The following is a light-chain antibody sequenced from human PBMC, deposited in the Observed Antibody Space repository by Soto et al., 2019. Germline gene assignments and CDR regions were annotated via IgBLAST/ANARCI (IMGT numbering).Light chain of an antibody. CDR2: EVS. Sequence: QSALTKPLSAYGSPGESGTISCTGTSSDVVGYNYVSWYQHHPGKAPKLMIYEVSKRPSGVPDRFSGSKSGNTASLTVSGLQAEDEADYYCSSYAGSNNLVFGTGTKVTVL. J-gene: IGLJ1*01. CDR1: SSDVVGYNY. V-gene: IGLV2-8*01. CDR3: SSYAGSNNLV.